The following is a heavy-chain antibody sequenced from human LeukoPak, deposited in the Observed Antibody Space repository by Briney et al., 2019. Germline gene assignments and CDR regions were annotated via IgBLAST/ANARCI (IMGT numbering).Heavy chain of an antibody. CDR3: ARGLTEYDSSGYCYEAAFDI. V-gene: IGHV1-18*04. CDR1: GYTFTNFG. D-gene: IGHD3-22*01. Sequence: EASVKVSCKASGYTFTNFGINWVRQAPGQGLEWLGWISAYNGHTNYAQEIQGRVTMTTDTSTSTAYMELRSLRSDDTAVYYCARGLTEYDSSGYCYEAAFDIWGQGTMVTVSS. J-gene: IGHJ3*02. CDR2: ISAYNGHT.